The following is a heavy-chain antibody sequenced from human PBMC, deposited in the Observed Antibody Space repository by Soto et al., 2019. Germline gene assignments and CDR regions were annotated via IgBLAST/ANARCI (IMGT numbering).Heavy chain of an antibody. CDR1: GFTLSSFA. CDR3: AKVMVVDTAMVRLFFSDYYYMDV. J-gene: IGHJ6*03. D-gene: IGHD5-18*01. CDR2: ISGSGGST. Sequence: PGGSLRLSCAASGFTLSSFAMSWVRQAPGKGLEWVSAISGSGGSTYYADSVKGRFTISRDNSKNTLYLQMNSLRAEDTAVYYCAKVMVVDTAMVRLFFSDYYYMDVWGKGTTVTVSS. V-gene: IGHV3-23*01.